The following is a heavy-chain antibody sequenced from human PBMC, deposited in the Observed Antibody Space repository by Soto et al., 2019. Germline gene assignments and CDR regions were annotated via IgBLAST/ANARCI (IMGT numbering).Heavy chain of an antibody. Sequence: QVQLVQSGVEVKKPGSSVRVPCKASGGAFTGYAITWVRQAPGQGLEWMGGIIPLFGTSNYAQKFQARVTITADKSTSTAYMELRSLRFEDTAVYFCARVHFDILTGHYKTWFDPWGQGTLVTVSS. D-gene: IGHD3-9*01. V-gene: IGHV1-69*06. CDR1: GGAFTGYA. J-gene: IGHJ5*02. CDR2: IIPLFGTS. CDR3: ARVHFDILTGHYKTWFDP.